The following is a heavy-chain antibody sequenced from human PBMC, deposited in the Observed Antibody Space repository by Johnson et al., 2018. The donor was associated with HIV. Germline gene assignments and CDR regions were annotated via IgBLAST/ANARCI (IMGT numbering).Heavy chain of an antibody. CDR3: ERDRGYWDAFDI. V-gene: IGHV3-11*04. CDR1: GFTFSDYY. D-gene: IGHD3-22*01. CDR2: ISNSAITL. Sequence: QMLLVESGGALVLPGGSLRLSCAASGFTFSDYYMSWIRQAPGKGLEWLSYISNSAITLYYADSVKGRFSISRDNSKNLLVLQMNSLRAEDTAVYSCERDRGYWDAFDIWGQGTMVTVSS. J-gene: IGHJ3*02.